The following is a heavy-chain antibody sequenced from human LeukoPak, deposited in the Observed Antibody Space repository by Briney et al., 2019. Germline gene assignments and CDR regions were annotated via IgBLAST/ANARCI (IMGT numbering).Heavy chain of an antibody. CDR1: GGSIGSGNYY. J-gene: IGHJ4*02. V-gene: IGHV4-61*02. CDR2: IYTSGST. CDR3: ARDADY. Sequence: SQTLSLTCTVSGGSIGSGNYYWSWVRQPAGKGLEWIGRIYTSGSTNYNPSLKSRVTISVDTSKNQFSLKLSSVTAADTAVYYCARDADYWGQGTLVTVSS.